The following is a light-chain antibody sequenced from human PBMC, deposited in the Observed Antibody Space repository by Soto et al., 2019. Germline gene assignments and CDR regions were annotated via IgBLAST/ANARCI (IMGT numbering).Light chain of an antibody. CDR3: SSYTSITTYV. CDR1: SSDIGSHNL. J-gene: IGLJ1*01. CDR2: EVT. Sequence: QSVLTQPASVSGSPGQSITISCAGTSSDIGSHNLVSWYQHHPDKAPKLLIYEVTDRPSGVSDRFSGSKSGNTAPLTISGLRAEDEADYYCSSYTSITTYVFGTGTKVTVL. V-gene: IGLV2-14*02.